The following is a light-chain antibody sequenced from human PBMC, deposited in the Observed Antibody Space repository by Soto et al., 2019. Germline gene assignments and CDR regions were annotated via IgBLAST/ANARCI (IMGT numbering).Light chain of an antibody. CDR2: GDN. CDR3: QSYDRSRLYV. J-gene: IGLJ1*01. CDR1: SCSVASNF. Sequence: NFMLTQPHSVSESPGKTVTISCTGSSCSVASNFVHWYQRRPGSAPTIVIYGDNQRPSGVPDRFSGSIDSSSNSASLTISGLKTEDEDDYFSQSYDRSRLYVFGTGTKVPXL. V-gene: IGLV6-57*02.